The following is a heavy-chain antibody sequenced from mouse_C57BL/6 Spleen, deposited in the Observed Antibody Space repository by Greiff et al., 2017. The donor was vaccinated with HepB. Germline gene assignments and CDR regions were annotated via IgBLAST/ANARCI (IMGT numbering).Heavy chain of an antibody. CDR1: GFNIKDYY. CDR2: IDPEDGDT. D-gene: IGHD1-1*01. V-gene: IGHV14-1*01. CDR3: TTLTTVVAPYYAMDY. J-gene: IGHJ4*01. Sequence: EVQLQQSGAELVRPGASVKLSCTASGFNIKDYYMHWVKQRPEQGLEWIGRIDPEDGDTEYAPKFQGKATMTADTSSNTAYLQLSSLTSEDTAVYYCTTLTTVVAPYYAMDYWGQGTSVTVSS.